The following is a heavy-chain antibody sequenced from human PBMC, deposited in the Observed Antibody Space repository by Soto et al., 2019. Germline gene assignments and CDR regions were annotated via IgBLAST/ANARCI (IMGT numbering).Heavy chain of an antibody. CDR2: ISSSSSYI. Sequence: EVQLVESGGGLVKPGGSLRLSCAASGFTFSSYSMNWVRQAPGNGLGWVSSISSSSSYIYYADSVKGRFTISRDNDKNSLYLQMNSLRAEDTAVYYCARVSGRSRMYSFDYWGQGTLVTVYS. CDR3: ARVSGRSRMYSFDY. V-gene: IGHV3-21*01. J-gene: IGHJ4*02. CDR1: GFTFSSYS. D-gene: IGHD2-15*01.